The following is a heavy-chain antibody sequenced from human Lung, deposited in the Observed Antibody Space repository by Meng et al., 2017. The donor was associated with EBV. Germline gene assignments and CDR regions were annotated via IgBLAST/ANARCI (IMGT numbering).Heavy chain of an antibody. CDR1: GGSISSGGYY. D-gene: IGHD3-22*01. Sequence: QVEQQEAGPGLVKPSQTLSLTCTVSGGSISSGGYYWSWIRQHPGKGLEWIGYIYYSGSTYYNPSLKSRVTISVDTSKNQFSLKLSSVTAADTAVYYCARVYYYDSSGYSHWGQGTLVTVSS. CDR3: ARVYYYDSSGYSH. J-gene: IGHJ4*02. CDR2: IYYSGST. V-gene: IGHV4-31*03.